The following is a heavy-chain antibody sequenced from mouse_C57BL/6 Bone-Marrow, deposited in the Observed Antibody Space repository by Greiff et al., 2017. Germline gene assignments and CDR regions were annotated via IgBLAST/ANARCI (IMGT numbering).Heavy chain of an antibody. CDR1: GYSFTSYY. CDR2: IYPGSGNT. CDR3: AIGLLDYPNLYFDY. Sequence: VQLQQSGPELVKPGASVKISCKASGYSFTSYYIHWVKQRPGQGLEWIGWIYPGSGNTKYNEKFKGKATLTADTSSSTAYMQLSSLTSEDSAVYYCAIGLLDYPNLYFDYWGQGTTLTVSS. J-gene: IGHJ2*01. V-gene: IGHV1-66*01. D-gene: IGHD2-10*01.